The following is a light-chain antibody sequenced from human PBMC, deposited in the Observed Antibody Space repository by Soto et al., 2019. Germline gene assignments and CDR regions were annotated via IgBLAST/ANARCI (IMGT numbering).Light chain of an antibody. Sequence: DIVMTQSPDSLAVSLGERATINCKSSQSVLYSSNNKNYLAWYQQKPGQPPKLLIYWASTRESGVPDRFSGSGSGTDFTLTISSLQAEDLAFYYCQQYYSTPFTFGPGTNVHIK. J-gene: IGKJ3*01. CDR2: WAS. CDR1: QSVLYSSNNKNY. CDR3: QQYYSTPFT. V-gene: IGKV4-1*01.